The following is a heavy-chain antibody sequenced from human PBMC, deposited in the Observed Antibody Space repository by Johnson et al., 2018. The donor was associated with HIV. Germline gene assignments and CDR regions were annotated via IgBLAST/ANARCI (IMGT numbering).Heavy chain of an antibody. CDR2: IYSGGHT. CDR1: GFTVSSNY. CDR3: ARDEVDDGAFDV. J-gene: IGHJ3*01. V-gene: IGHV3-66*02. Sequence: VQLVESGGGLVQPWGSLRLSCAASGFTVSSNYLSWVRQAPGKGLEWVSLIYSGGHTYYADSVKGRFTISRDSSKNTLYLQMNSLRVEDAAIYYCARDEVDDGAFDVWGQGTMVTVSS. D-gene: IGHD2-2*01.